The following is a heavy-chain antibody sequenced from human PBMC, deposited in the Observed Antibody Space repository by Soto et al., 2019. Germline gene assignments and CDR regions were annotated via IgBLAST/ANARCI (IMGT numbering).Heavy chain of an antibody. CDR2: ISAYNGNT. CDR3: ARGNEIVGATAFDY. Sequence: ASVKVSCKASGYTFTSYGISWARQAPGQGLEWMGWISAYNGNTNYAQKLQGRVTMTTDTSTSTAYMELRSLRSDDTAVYYCARGNEIVGATAFDYWGQGTLVTVSS. D-gene: IGHD1-26*01. CDR1: GYTFTSYG. J-gene: IGHJ4*02. V-gene: IGHV1-18*01.